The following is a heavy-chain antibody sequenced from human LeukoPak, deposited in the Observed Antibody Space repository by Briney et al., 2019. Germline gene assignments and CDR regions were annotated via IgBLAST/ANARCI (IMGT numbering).Heavy chain of an antibody. J-gene: IGHJ4*02. CDR2: ISSSGYYI. Sequence: GGSLRLSCAASGFTFSRYTINWVRQSPGKGLEWVSSISSSGYYIYYADSVKGRFTISRDNAKSSLYLQMNSLRAEDTAVYYCARDLVSRSNYWGQGTPVTVSS. CDR3: ARDLVSRSNY. V-gene: IGHV3-21*01. CDR1: GFTFSRYT. D-gene: IGHD6-6*01.